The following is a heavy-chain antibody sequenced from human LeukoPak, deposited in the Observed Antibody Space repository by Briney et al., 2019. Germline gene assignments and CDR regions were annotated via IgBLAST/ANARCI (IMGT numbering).Heavy chain of an antibody. CDR3: ARGGSGLDY. D-gene: IGHD3-10*01. CDR1: GDSVSSNSAA. Sequence: SQTLSLTCVLSGDSVSSNSAAWNWLRQSPSRGLEWLGRTYYRSKWYNDYAVSVESRITINPDTSKNQFSLQLNSVTPEDTAMYYCARGGSGLDYWGQGTLVTVSS. J-gene: IGHJ4*02. CDR2: TYYRSKWYN. V-gene: IGHV6-1*01.